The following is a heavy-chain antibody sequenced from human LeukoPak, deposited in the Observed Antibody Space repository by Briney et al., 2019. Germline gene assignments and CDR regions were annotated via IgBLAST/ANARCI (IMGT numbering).Heavy chain of an antibody. CDR1: GYTFTGYY. V-gene: IGHV1-2*02. Sequence: ASVKVSCKASGYTFTGYYMHWVRQAPGQGLEWMGWINPNSGGTNYAQKFQGRVTMTRDTSISTAYMELSRLRFDDTAVYYCARDRNYGDYVWAFDIWGQGTMVTVSS. CDR3: ARDRNYGDYVWAFDI. D-gene: IGHD4-17*01. J-gene: IGHJ3*02. CDR2: INPNSGGT.